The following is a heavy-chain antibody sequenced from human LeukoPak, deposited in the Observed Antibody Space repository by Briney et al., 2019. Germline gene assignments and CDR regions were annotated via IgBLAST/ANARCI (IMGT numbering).Heavy chain of an antibody. D-gene: IGHD3-22*01. CDR1: GGSISSGGYS. Sequence: SETLSLTCAVSGGSISSGGYSWSWIRQPPGKGLEWIGYIYHSGSTYYNPSLKSRVTISVDTSKNQFSLKLSSVTAADTAVYYCARVLLDGGYYPYYFDYWGQGTLVTVSS. V-gene: IGHV4-30-2*05. CDR2: IYHSGST. J-gene: IGHJ4*02. CDR3: ARVLLDGGYYPYYFDY.